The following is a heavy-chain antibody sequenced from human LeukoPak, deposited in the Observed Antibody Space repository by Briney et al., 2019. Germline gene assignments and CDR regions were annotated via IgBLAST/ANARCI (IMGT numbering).Heavy chain of an antibody. Sequence: ASVKVSCKASGGTFSSYTISWVRQAPGQGLEWMGGIIPILGIANYAQKFQGRVTITADKSTSTAYMELSSLRSEDTAVYYCASGLQLWLLHYYYGMDVWGQGTTVTVSS. CDR3: ASGLQLWLLHYYYGMDV. CDR2: IIPILGIA. D-gene: IGHD5-18*01. CDR1: GGTFSSYT. J-gene: IGHJ6*02. V-gene: IGHV1-69*10.